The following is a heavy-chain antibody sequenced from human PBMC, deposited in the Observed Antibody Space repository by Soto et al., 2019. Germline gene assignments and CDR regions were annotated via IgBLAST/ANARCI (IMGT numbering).Heavy chain of an antibody. V-gene: IGHV1-24*01. J-gene: IGHJ4*02. CDR2: FDPEDGET. Sequence: GASVKVSCKFSGYTLTELSMHWVRQAPGKGLEWMGGFDPEDGETIYAQKFQGRVTMTEDTSTDTAYMELSSLRSEDTAVYYCATSAKRNYYDSSGYSLSFDYWGQGTLVTVSS. D-gene: IGHD3-22*01. CDR3: ATSAKRNYYDSSGYSLSFDY. CDR1: GYTLTELS.